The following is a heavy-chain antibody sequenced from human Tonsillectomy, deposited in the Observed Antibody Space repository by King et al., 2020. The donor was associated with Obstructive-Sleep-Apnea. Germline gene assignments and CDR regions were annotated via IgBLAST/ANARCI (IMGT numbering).Heavy chain of an antibody. V-gene: IGHV4-34*01. CDR2: INHIVST. D-gene: IGHD3-22*01. J-gene: IGHJ4*02. Sequence: VQLQQLGAGLLKPSETLSLTCAVYVGSFSGYYWSWIRQPPGKGLAWIWEINHIVSTNYNPSLKMRVTISVDTSTNQFSLKLSSVTAADTAVYYCARGYDSSGYYRYWGQGTLVTVSS. CDR3: ARGYDSSGYYRY. CDR1: VGSFSGYY.